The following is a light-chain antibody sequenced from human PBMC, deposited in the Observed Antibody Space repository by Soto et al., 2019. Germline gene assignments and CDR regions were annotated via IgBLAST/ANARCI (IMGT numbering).Light chain of an antibody. CDR1: QTVSSN. Sequence: EIVMTQSPDALSVSPGEGATLSCRASQTVSSNLAWYQQKPGQAPRLLIYDASTRATGIPDRFSGSGSGTDFTLTISSLEPEDFAVYYCQQRSNWPRTFGQGTKVDI. V-gene: IGKV3-11*01. CDR2: DAS. CDR3: QQRSNWPRT. J-gene: IGKJ1*01.